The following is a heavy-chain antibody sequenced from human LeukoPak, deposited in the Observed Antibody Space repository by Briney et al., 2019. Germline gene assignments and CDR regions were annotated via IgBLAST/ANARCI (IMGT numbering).Heavy chain of an antibody. D-gene: IGHD3-10*01. V-gene: IGHV4-34*01. CDR2: INHSGST. Sequence: SETLSLTCTVSGGSISSYYWSWIRQPPGQGLEWIGEINHSGSTNYNPSLKSRVTISVDTSKNQFSLKLSSVTAADTAVYYCARGLTGSRRYFDSWGQGTLVTVSS. CDR3: ARGLTGSRRYFDS. J-gene: IGHJ4*02. CDR1: GGSISSYY.